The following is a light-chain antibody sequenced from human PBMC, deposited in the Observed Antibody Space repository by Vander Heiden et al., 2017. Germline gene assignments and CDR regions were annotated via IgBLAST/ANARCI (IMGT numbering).Light chain of an antibody. CDR2: AAS. V-gene: IGKV1-8*01. Sequence: ASWWSQSPSSFSASTGDRVTITCRASQSISSYLAWYQQKSVKAPKLLIYAASTLQSGVPSRFSGSGSGTDFTLTISCLQSEDFATYYCQQDYSYPLTFGEGTKVEIK. CDR1: QSISSY. J-gene: IGKJ4*02. CDR3: QQDYSYPLT.